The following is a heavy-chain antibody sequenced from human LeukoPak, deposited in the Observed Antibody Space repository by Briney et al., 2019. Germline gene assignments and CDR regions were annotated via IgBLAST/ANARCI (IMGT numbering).Heavy chain of an antibody. CDR2: IQTKAAGGTT. CDR3: AREDDDSSGYPLDY. J-gene: IGHJ4*02. D-gene: IGHD3-22*01. CDR1: GFTFSNAW. V-gene: IGHV3-15*01. Sequence: NPGGSLRLSCAASGFTFSNAWMSWVRQAPGKGLEWVGHIQTKAAGGTTDYAAPVKGRFTISRDNSKNTLYLQMNSLRAEDTAVYYCAREDDDSSGYPLDYWGQGTLVTVSS.